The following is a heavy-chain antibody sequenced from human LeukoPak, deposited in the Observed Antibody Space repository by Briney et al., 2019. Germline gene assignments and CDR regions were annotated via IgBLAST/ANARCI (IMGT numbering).Heavy chain of an antibody. J-gene: IGHJ4*02. CDR3: ARGVDSLQISGWYLEYYFDY. CDR1: GGTFSSYA. D-gene: IGHD6-19*01. Sequence: ASVKVSCKASGGTFSSYAISWVRQAPGQGLEWMGGIIPIFGTANYAQKFQGRVTITADESTSTAYMELSSLRSEDTAVYYCARGVDSLQISGWYLEYYFDYWGQGTLVTVSS. V-gene: IGHV1-69*13. CDR2: IIPIFGTA.